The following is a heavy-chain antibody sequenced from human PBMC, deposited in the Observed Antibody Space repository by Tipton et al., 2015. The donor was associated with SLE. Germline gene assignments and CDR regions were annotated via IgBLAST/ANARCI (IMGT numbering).Heavy chain of an antibody. CDR3: ARTRNCGGLCYDGMGV. V-gene: IGHV3-48*02. CDR2: ISTSSSRI. CDR1: GFIFSSYS. J-gene: IGHJ6*02. D-gene: IGHD2-21*01. Sequence: SLRLSCAASGFIFSSYSMNWVRQAPGKGLEWVSYISTSSSRIYYADSVKGRFTISRDNVKNSLFLQMNSLRDEDTAVYYCARTRNCGGLCYDGMGVWGQGATVTVSS.